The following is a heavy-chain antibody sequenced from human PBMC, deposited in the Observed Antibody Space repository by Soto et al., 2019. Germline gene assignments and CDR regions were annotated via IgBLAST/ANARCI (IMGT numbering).Heavy chain of an antibody. CDR2: INPNSGGT. D-gene: IGHD2-15*01. CDR3: ARRYCSGGSCSNFDY. CDR1: GYTFTGYY. Sequence: QVQLVQSGAEVKKPGASVKVSCKASGYTFTGYYMHWVRQAPGQGLEWMGWINPNSGGTNYAQKFQGWFTMTRDTSISTAYMELSRLRSDDTAVYYCARRYCSGGSCSNFDYWGQGTLVTVSS. V-gene: IGHV1-2*04. J-gene: IGHJ4*02.